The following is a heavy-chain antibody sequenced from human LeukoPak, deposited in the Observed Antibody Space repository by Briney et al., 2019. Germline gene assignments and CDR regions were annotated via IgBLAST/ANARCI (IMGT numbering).Heavy chain of an antibody. CDR1: GGSFTYYY. D-gene: IGHD3-10*01. J-gene: IGHJ4*02. CDR3: ARLNLEYLYSSGPNDY. V-gene: IGHV4-34*01. CDR2: INHAGTA. Sequence: PSETLSLTCALYGGSFTYYYWAWIRQPPGKGLEWIGEINHAGTADYKPSLKSRVTISVDTSKNQFSLKLNSVTPADTAVYYCARLNLEYLYSSGPNDYWGQGTLVTVSS.